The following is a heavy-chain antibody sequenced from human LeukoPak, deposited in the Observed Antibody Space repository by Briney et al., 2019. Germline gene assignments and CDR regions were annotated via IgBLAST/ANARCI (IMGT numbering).Heavy chain of an antibody. V-gene: IGHV4-31*03. CDR2: IYYSGST. CDR3: ARTVGSGSLGGFDP. J-gene: IGHJ5*02. CDR1: GGSISSGGYY. Sequence: PSETLSLTCTVSGGSISSGGYYWSWIRQHPGKGLEWIGYIYYSGSTYYNPSLKSRVTISVDTSKNQFSLKLSSVTAADTAVYYCARTVGSGSLGGFDPWGQGTLVTVSS. D-gene: IGHD3-10*01.